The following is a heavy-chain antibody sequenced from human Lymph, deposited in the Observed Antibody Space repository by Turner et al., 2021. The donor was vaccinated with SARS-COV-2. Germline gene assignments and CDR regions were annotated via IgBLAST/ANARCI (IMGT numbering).Heavy chain of an antibody. Sequence: QVQLVQSGAEVKKPGASVKFSCMASGYTFTRYDINWVRQANGQGLEWMGWMDPNSCNTGYAQKYQGRVTMNRNTSISTADMELSSLRSEDTAVYYCARAAQLTVWFDPWGQGTLVTVSS. J-gene: IGHJ5*02. CDR2: MDPNSCNT. V-gene: IGHV1-8*01. D-gene: IGHD3-9*01. CDR1: GYTFTRYD. CDR3: ARAAQLTVWFDP.